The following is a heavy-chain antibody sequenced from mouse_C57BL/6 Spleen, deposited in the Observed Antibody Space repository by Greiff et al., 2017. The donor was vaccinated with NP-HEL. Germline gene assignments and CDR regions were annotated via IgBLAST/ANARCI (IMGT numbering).Heavy chain of an antibody. J-gene: IGHJ4*01. D-gene: IGHD1-1*01. Sequence: EVQLQQSGPELVKPGASVKIPCKASGYTFTDYNMDWVKQSHGKSLEWIGDINPNNGGTIYNQKFKGKATLTVDKSSSTAYMELRSLTSEDTAVYYCARSLYYYGSSYGAMDYWGQGTSVTVSS. CDR2: INPNNGGT. CDR3: ARSLYYYGSSYGAMDY. CDR1: GYTFTDYN. V-gene: IGHV1-18*01.